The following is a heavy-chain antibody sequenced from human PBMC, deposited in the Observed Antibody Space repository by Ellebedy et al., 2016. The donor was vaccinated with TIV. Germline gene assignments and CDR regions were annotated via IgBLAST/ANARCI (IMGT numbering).Heavy chain of an antibody. CDR3: ARDDNGMDV. V-gene: IGHV1-2*04. CDR1: VYTFTGYY. J-gene: IGHJ6*02. CDR2: INPKSGGT. Sequence: AASVKVSCKASVYTFTGYYMHWVRQAPGQGLEWMGWINPKSGGTKYAQKFQGWVTMTRDTSISTAYMELSRLTSDDTAVYYCARDDNGMDVWGQGTTVTVSS.